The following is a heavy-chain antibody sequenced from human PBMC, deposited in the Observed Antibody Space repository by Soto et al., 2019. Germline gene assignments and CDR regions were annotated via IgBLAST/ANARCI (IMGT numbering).Heavy chain of an antibody. CDR2: ISYDGSNK. V-gene: IGHV3-30*18. Sequence: GSLRLSCAASGFTFSSYGMHWVRQAPGKGLEWVAVISYDGSNKYYADSVKGRFTISRDNSKNTLYLQMNSLRAEDTAVYYCAKDSGYSSSSYAFDIWGQGTMVTVSS. CDR3: AKDSGYSSSSYAFDI. CDR1: GFTFSSYG. D-gene: IGHD6-6*01. J-gene: IGHJ3*02.